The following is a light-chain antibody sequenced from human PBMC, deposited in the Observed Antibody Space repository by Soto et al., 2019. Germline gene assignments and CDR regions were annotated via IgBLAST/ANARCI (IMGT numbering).Light chain of an antibody. CDR1: QSISRT. Sequence: DIQMTQSPPTLSPSVGDRVTITCRASQSISRTLAWYQQKPGKAPTLLIFEASTLESGVPSRFSGSGSGTEFTLTVSSLQPDDFATSYCQQYNRFSTFCQGTKVDIK. J-gene: IGKJ1*01. CDR3: QQYNRFST. CDR2: EAS. V-gene: IGKV1-5*01.